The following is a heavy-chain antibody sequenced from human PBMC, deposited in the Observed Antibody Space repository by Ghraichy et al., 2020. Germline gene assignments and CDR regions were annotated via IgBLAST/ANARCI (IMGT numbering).Heavy chain of an antibody. J-gene: IGHJ4*02. D-gene: IGHD3-10*01. CDR3: ARGEGITTGYFDY. CDR2: IKQDGSET. V-gene: IGHV3-7*01. Sequence: GGSLRLSCAASGFTFSSYWMSWVRQSPGKGLEWVANIKQDGSETYYVDSVKGRFTISRDNAKNSLYLQMNSLRAEDTAVYYCARGEGITTGYFDYWGQGTLVTVSS. CDR1: GFTFSSYW.